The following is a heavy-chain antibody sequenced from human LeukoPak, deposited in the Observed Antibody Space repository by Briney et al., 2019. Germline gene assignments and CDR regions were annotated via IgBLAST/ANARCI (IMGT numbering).Heavy chain of an antibody. J-gene: IGHJ4*02. CDR1: GFSFSNFA. D-gene: IGHD5/OR15-5a*01. V-gene: IGHV3-30*04. CDR2: ISYDGGTK. Sequence: PGGSLRLSCAASGFSFSNFAIHWVRQAPGKGLEWLAVISYDGGTKHYAGSVKGRFTISRDNSNNSLSLQMNSLRAEDTAVYYCAREGSIVYWGQGTLVTVSS. CDR3: AREGSIVY.